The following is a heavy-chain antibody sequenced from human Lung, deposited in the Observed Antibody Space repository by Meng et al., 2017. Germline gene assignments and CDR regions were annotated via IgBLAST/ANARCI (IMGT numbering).Heavy chain of an antibody. CDR1: GGSISSSNYY. Sequence: QVQLQESVPGLVKPSQTLSLTCTASGGSISSSNYYWSWIRQPPGKGLEWSGHIYNSGSTYYNPSLKSRITISVDTSKNQFSLKLSSVTAADTAVYYCARGQKGYFDLWGRGTLVTVSS. V-gene: IGHV4-30-4*01. J-gene: IGHJ2*01. CDR2: IYNSGST. CDR3: ARGQKGYFDL.